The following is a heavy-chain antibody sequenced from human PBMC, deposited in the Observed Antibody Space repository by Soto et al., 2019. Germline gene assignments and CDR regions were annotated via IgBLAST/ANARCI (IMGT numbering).Heavy chain of an antibody. J-gene: IGHJ6*02. CDR2: IIPIFGTA. CDR1: GGTFSSYA. D-gene: IGHD3-10*01. Sequence: QVQLAQSGAEVKKPGSSVKVSCKASGGTFSSYAISWVRQAPRQGLEWMGGIIPIFGTANYGQKFQVRVTITVAEATSTAYMVLSSMRAEDTVVYYCARDTSPIAVVRGVFMDYYYYGMDVWGRETTDT. V-gene: IGHV1-69*01. CDR3: ARDTSPIAVVRGVFMDYYYYGMDV.